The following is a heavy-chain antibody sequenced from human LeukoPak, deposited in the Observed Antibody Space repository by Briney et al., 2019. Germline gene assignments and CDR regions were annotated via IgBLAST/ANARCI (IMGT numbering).Heavy chain of an antibody. J-gene: IGHJ5*02. CDR2: INPNSGGT. V-gene: IGHV1-2*02. Sequence: ASVKVSCKASGYTFTGYYMHWVRHAPGQGLEWMGWINPNSGGTNYAQKIPGRVTMTRHTSISTAYMELSRLRYDDAAVYYCARVAQQLVRWFDPWGQGTLVTVSS. CDR1: GYTFTGYY. CDR3: ARVAQQLVRWFDP. D-gene: IGHD6-13*01.